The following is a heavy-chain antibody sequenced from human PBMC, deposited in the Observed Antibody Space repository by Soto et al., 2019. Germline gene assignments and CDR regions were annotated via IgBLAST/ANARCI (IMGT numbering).Heavy chain of an antibody. CDR2: ISYDGSNK. V-gene: IGHV3-30*18. Sequence: GGSLRLSCAASGFTVSSYGMHWVRQAPGKGLEWVAVISYDGSNKYYADSVKGRFTISRDNSKNTLYLQMNRLRAEDTAVYSCANDGPYIAAAGKTPNILSQSDYFDYWGQGTLVTVSS. CDR1: GFTVSSYG. D-gene: IGHD6-13*01. CDR3: ANDGPYIAAAGKTPNILSQSDYFDY. J-gene: IGHJ4*02.